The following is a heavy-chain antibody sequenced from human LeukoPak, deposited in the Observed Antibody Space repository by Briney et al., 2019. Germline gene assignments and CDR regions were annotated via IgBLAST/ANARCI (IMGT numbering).Heavy chain of an antibody. CDR2: ISAYNGNT. Sequence: ASVKVSCKASGYTFTSYGISWVRQAPGQGLEWMGWISAYNGNTNYAQKLQGRVTMTTDTSTSTAYMGLRSLRSDDTAVYYCARDRPPDYYDSSGYYDAFDIWGQGTMVTVSS. J-gene: IGHJ3*02. CDR1: GYTFTSYG. D-gene: IGHD3-22*01. V-gene: IGHV1-18*01. CDR3: ARDRPPDYYDSSGYYDAFDI.